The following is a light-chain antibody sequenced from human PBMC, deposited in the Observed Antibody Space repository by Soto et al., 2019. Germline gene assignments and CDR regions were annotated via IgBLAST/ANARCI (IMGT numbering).Light chain of an antibody. CDR3: SSYTRSSSYV. J-gene: IGLJ1*01. CDR1: SSDVGGYNY. Sequence: QSVLTQPASVSGSPGQSITISCTGTSSDVGGYNYVSWYQQHPGKAPKLMIYDVSNRPSGVSNRFSGSKSCNTASLTISRLQAEDEADFYCSSYTRSSSYVFGTGTKVTV. V-gene: IGLV2-14*01. CDR2: DVS.